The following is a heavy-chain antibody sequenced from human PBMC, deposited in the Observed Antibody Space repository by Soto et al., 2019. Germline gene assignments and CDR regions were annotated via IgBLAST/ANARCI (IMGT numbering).Heavy chain of an antibody. CDR3: ASLTYYYDSSGSDYYYGMDV. Sequence: ASVNVSCNASAYTFTSYYMHWVRQAPGQGLERMGIINPSGSSTSYAQKFQGRVTMTRDTSTSTVYMELSSLRSEDTAVYYCASLTYYYDSSGSDYYYGMDVWGKGTTVIVSS. V-gene: IGHV1-46*01. CDR1: AYTFTSYY. CDR2: INPSGSST. J-gene: IGHJ6*04. D-gene: IGHD3-22*01.